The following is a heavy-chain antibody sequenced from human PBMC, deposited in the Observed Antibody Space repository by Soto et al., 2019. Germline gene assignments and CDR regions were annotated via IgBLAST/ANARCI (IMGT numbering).Heavy chain of an antibody. CDR1: GGTFSSYA. J-gene: IGHJ4*02. V-gene: IGHV1-69*13. CDR2: IIPIFGTA. D-gene: IGHD3-22*01. CDR3: AIRYYYDSSGYYYVPYFDY. Sequence: SVKVSCKASGGTFSSYAISWVRQAPGQGLEWMGGIIPIFGTANYAQKFQGRVTITADESTSTAYMELSSLRSEDTAVYYCAIRYYYDSSGYYYVPYFDYWGQGTLVTVPQ.